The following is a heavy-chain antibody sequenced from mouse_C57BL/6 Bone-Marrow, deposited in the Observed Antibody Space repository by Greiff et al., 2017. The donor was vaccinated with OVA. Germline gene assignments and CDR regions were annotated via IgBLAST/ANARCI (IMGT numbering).Heavy chain of an antibody. CDR1: GYTFTSYW. CDR3: ERSTRWLLRYFAV. D-gene: IGHD2-3*01. CDR2: INPGSGYT. Sequence: VQLEESGAELAKPGASVKLSCKASGYTFTSYWMHWVKQRPGQGLEWIGYINPGSGYTKYNQKFKDKATLTADKSSSTAYMQLSSLTYEDSAVYYGERSTRWLLRYFAVWGKGTMVTVSA. V-gene: IGHV1-7*01. J-gene: IGHJ3*01.